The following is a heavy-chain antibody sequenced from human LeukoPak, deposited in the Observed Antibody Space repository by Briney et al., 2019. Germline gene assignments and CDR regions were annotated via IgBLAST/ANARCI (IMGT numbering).Heavy chain of an antibody. Sequence: GGSLRLSCAASGFTFDDYAMHWVRQAPGKGLEWVSGISWNSGSTIYYADSVKGRFTISRDNAKNSLYLQMNSLRAEDTAVYYCARATVVSPNYWGQGTLVTVSS. J-gene: IGHJ4*02. CDR2: ISWNSGSTI. D-gene: IGHD4-23*01. CDR1: GFTFDDYA. CDR3: ARATVVSPNY. V-gene: IGHV3-9*01.